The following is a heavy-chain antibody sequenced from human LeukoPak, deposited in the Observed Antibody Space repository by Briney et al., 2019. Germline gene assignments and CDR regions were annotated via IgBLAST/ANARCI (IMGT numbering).Heavy chain of an antibody. CDR2: MNPSGST. J-gene: IGHJ6*03. D-gene: IGHD3-10*01. CDR3: ARGPRSKYYYYYMDV. CDR1: GGSFSGYY. Sequence: PSETLSLTCAVYGGSFSGYYWTWIRQTPEKGLEWIGEMNPSGSTSYNPSLKSRVTISVDTSKNQFSLKLSSVTAADTAVYYCARGPRSKYYYYYMDVWGKGTTVTVSS. V-gene: IGHV4-34*01.